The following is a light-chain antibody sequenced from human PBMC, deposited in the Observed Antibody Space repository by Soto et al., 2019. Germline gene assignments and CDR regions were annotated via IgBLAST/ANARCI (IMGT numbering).Light chain of an antibody. CDR1: QSISNW. CDR3: QQSETYPLT. CDR2: DAS. Sequence: GDRVTITCRASQSISNWLAWYQQKPGKAPNLLIYDASTLMSGVPSRFSGSGSGTEFTLTISSLQPGDFATYYCQQSETYPLTFGQGTRLEIK. J-gene: IGKJ5*01. V-gene: IGKV1-5*01.